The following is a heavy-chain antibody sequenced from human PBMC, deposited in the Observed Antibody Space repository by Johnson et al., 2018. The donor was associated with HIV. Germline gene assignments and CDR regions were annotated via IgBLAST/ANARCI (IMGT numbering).Heavy chain of an antibody. CDR3: AVGIQLWFASEGDAFDI. V-gene: IGHV3-30*19. CDR2: ISHNGGTE. Sequence: QEQLVESGGGVVHPGRSLRLSCVGSGFTFSSYGMHWVRQAPGKGLDWVAFISHNGGTEYSADSLKGRFTISRDNAKNTLYLQMNYLTPEDTAMYYCAVGIQLWFASEGDAFDIWGQGTMVTVSS. CDR1: GFTFSSYG. J-gene: IGHJ3*02. D-gene: IGHD5-18*01.